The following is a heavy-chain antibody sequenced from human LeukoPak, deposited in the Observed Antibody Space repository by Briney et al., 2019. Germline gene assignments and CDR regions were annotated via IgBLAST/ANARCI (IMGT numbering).Heavy chain of an antibody. CDR3: ARGRPDQVYGSGSYYSLFDY. V-gene: IGHV3-30-3*01. J-gene: IGHJ4*02. D-gene: IGHD3-10*01. Sequence: PGGSLRLSCVASGFTFSSYAMHWVRQAPGKGLEWVAVISYDGSNKYYADSVKGRFTISRDNSKNTLYLQMNSLRAEDTAVYYCARGRPDQVYGSGSYYSLFDYWGQGTLVTVSS. CDR1: GFTFSSYA. CDR2: ISYDGSNK.